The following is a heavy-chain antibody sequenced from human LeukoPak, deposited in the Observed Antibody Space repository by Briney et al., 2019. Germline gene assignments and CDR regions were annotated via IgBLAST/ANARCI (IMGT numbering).Heavy chain of an antibody. CDR1: GASISSSTDY. J-gene: IGHJ4*02. D-gene: IGHD5-12*01. CDR3: AIQLGYSGYDYRDY. Sequence: SETLSLTCTVSGASISSSTDYWGWIRQPPGKGLEWIGSIYYSGSTYYNPSLKSRVTISADTSKNQFSLKLSSVTAADTAVYYCAIQLGYSGYDYRDYWGQGTLVTVSS. CDR2: IYYSGST. V-gene: IGHV4-39*07.